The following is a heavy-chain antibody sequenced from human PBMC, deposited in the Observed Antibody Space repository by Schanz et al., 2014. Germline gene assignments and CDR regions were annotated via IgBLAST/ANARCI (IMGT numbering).Heavy chain of an antibody. Sequence: QVQLVESGGGVVQPGRSLRLSCAASGFTFSKYGVHWVRQAPGKGLEWVAVIWYNGSNKYYADSVRGRFTISRDNSKNTLYLQMNNLRAEDTAVYYCVRDLGGDQTDYWGQGTLVTVSS. V-gene: IGHV3-33*01. CDR1: GFTFSKYG. D-gene: IGHD4-17*01. J-gene: IGHJ4*02. CDR2: IWYNGSNK. CDR3: VRDLGGDQTDY.